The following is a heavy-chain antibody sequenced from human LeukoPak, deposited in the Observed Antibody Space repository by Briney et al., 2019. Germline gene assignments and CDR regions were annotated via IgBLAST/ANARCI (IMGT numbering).Heavy chain of an antibody. J-gene: IGHJ1*01. CDR3: ARSSSDRLRYFDWYNFAEYFQH. D-gene: IGHD3-9*01. CDR2: IIPIFGTA. V-gene: IGHV1-69*01. Sequence: ASVKVSCKASGGTFSSYAISWVRQAPGQGLEWMGGIIPIFGTANYAQKFQGRVTITADESTSTAYMELSSLRSEGTAVYYCARSSSDRLRYFDWYNFAEYFQHWGQGTLVTVSS. CDR1: GGTFSSYA.